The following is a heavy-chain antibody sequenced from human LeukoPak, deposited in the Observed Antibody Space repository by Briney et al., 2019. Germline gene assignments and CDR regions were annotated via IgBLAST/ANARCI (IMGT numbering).Heavy chain of an antibody. J-gene: IGHJ4*02. CDR1: GFTFSTYA. V-gene: IGHV3-23*01. D-gene: IGHD4-11*01. CDR2: MSGRDGST. Sequence: GGSLRLSCAASGFTFSTYALAWVRQAPGKGLEWISVMSGRDGSTYYAASVKGRFTISRDNSKNTLYLQMNSLRADDTAVYYCARGTSNYEPFYFEYWGQGILVTVSS. CDR3: ARGTSNYEPFYFEY.